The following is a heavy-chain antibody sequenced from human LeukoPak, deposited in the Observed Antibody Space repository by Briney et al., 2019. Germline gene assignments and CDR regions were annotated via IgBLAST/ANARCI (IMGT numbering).Heavy chain of an antibody. CDR3: ARVYSGYDHHDY. CDR2: ISSSSTI. V-gene: IGHV3-48*01. D-gene: IGHD5-12*01. CDR1: GFTFSSYS. J-gene: IGHJ4*02. Sequence: GGSLRLSCAASGFTFSSYSMNWVRQAPGKGLEWVSYISSSSTIYYADSVKGRFTISRDNAKNSLYLQMNSLRAEDTAVYYCARVYSGYDHHDYWGQGTLVTVSS.